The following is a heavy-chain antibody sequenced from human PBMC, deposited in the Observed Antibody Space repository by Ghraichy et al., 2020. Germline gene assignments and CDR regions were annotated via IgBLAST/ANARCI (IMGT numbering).Heavy chain of an antibody. V-gene: IGHV4-4*09. Sequence: SETLSLTCTVSGGSISSYYWSWIRQPPGKGLEWIGYIYTSGSTNYNPSLKSRVTISVDTSKNQFSLKLSSVTAADTAVYYCAGLSITGTTFTDYWGQGTLVTVSS. D-gene: IGHD1-7*01. CDR3: AGLSITGTTFTDY. CDR1: GGSISSYY. J-gene: IGHJ4*02. CDR2: IYTSGST.